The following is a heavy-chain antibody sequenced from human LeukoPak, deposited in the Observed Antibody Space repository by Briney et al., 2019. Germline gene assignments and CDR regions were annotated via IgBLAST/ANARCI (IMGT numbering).Heavy chain of an antibody. V-gene: IGHV4-34*01. CDR2: INRSGST. CDR1: GGSFSGYY. CDR3: ARETVVVPATSSRYYYYYYMDV. J-gene: IGHJ6*03. D-gene: IGHD2-2*01. Sequence: PSETLSLTCAVYGGSFSGYYWSWIRQPPGKGLEWIGEINRSGSTNYNPSLKSRVTISVDTSKNQFSLKLSSVTAADTAVYYCARETVVVPATSSRYYYYYYMDVWGKGTTVTVSS.